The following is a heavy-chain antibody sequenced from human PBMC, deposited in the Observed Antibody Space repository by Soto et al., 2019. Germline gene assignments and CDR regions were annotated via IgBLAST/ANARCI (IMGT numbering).Heavy chain of an antibody. CDR1: GGTFSSYT. V-gene: IGHV1-69*02. D-gene: IGHD5-18*01. CDR2: IIPILGIA. J-gene: IGHJ6*02. Sequence: QVQLVQSGAEVKKPGSSVKVSCKASGGTFSSYTISWVRQAPGQGLEWMGRIIPILGIANYAQKFQGRVTITADKSTSTAHMELSSLRSEDTAVYYCATQSLDTAMVKNGMDVWGQGTTVTVSS. CDR3: ATQSLDTAMVKNGMDV.